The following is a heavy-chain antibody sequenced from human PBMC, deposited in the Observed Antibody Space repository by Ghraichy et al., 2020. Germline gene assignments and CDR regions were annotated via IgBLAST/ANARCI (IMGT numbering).Heavy chain of an antibody. J-gene: IGHJ4*02. CDR1: GFTFSSYT. D-gene: IGHD2-2*01. CDR2: ISSYNRET. CDR3: ARDSNPGGYCGDTNCNDGFDS. V-gene: IGHV3-21*06. Sequence: GGSLRLSCAASGFTFSSYTMNWVRQAPGKGLEWVAFISSYNRETHYADSVKGRFTISRDNANSLVYLQMNNLRVEDTAVYFCARDSNPGGYCGDTNCNDGFDSWRQGTLGTVSS.